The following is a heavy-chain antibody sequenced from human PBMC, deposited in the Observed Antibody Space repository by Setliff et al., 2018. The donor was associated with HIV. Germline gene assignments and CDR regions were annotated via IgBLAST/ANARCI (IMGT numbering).Heavy chain of an antibody. CDR2: IYYSGST. D-gene: IGHD2-21*02. V-gene: IGHV4-39*01. Sequence: SETLSLTCTVSGGSISSSSYYWGWIRQPPGKGLEWIGSIYYSGSTYYNPSLKSRVTLSVDTSKNQFSLKLSSVTAADTAVYYCARLGGGCGGDCYYAFDIWGQGTMVTVSS. J-gene: IGHJ3*02. CDR3: ARLGGGCGGDCYYAFDI. CDR1: GGSISSSSYY.